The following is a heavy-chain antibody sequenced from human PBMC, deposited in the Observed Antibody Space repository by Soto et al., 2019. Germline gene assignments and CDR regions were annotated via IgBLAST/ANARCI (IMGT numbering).Heavy chain of an antibody. Sequence: VQLVESGGGSVKPGGSLRLSCVASGFTFSDYYMSWIRQTPGKGLEWASYISTNGRNIYYADSVKGRFTISRDNTKNSLYLQMNSLRAEDTAVYYCARLPPPSCSGGSCSPSRGQGTLVTVSS. D-gene: IGHD2-15*01. J-gene: IGHJ4*02. CDR3: ARLPPPSCSGGSCSPS. V-gene: IGHV3-11*01. CDR1: GFTFSDYY. CDR2: ISTNGRNI.